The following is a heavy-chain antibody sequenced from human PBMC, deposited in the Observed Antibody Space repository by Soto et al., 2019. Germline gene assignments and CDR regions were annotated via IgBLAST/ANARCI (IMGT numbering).Heavy chain of an antibody. J-gene: IGHJ6*02. Sequence: EVQLVESGGGLVQPGGSLRLSCAAFGFTYNSYDMHWVRQVSGKGLEWVSSMGGAGAREYADSAKGRFIIFRDNAKNSLYLQMDSLRAGDTAVYYCTRAAFGDGMDLWGQGTPVTVSS. V-gene: IGHV3-13*01. CDR1: GFTYNSYD. CDR3: TRAAFGDGMDL. D-gene: IGHD3-10*01. CDR2: MGGAGAR.